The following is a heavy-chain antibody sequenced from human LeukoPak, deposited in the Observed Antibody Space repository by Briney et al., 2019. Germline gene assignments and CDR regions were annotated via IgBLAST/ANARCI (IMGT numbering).Heavy chain of an antibody. V-gene: IGHV3-7*03. J-gene: IGHJ4*02. D-gene: IGHD5-12*01. CDR3: AKYSDYDLNY. CDR1: GFTLSCCW. Sequence: GGSLRLSCAASGFTLSCCWMSWVRQAPGKGLEWVANIKQDGSEKYYVDSVEGRFTISRDNAKNSLYLQMNSLRAEGTAVYYCAKYSDYDLNYWGQGTLVTVSS. CDR2: IKQDGSEK.